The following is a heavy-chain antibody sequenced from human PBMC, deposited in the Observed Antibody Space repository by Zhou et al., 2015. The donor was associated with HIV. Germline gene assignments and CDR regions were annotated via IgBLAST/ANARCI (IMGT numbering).Heavy chain of an antibody. V-gene: IGHV1-69*09. D-gene: IGHD6-13*01. CDR1: GGTFSSYT. CDR2: IIPILGIA. CDR3: ARGPLPGRQPSPW. Sequence: QVQLVQSGAEVKKPGSSVKVSCKASGGTFSSYTISWVRQAPGQGLEWMGRIIPILGIANYAQKFQGRVTITADKSTSTAYMELSSLRSEDTAVYYCARGPLPGRQPSPWWGQGTLVTVSS. J-gene: IGHJ4*02.